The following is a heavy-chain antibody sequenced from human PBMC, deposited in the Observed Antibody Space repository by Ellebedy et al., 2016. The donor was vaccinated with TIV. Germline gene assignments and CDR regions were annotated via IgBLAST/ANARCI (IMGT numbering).Heavy chain of an antibody. D-gene: IGHD3-3*01. CDR2: ISAYNGNT. V-gene: IGHV1-18*01. Sequence: ASVKVSCKASGYTFTNYGISWVRQAPGQGLEWMGWISAYNGNTNSAQKFQGRVTMTTDTSTSTAYMELRSLRSDDTAVYYCARAPRWYYDFWSGSAYVDYWGQGTLVTVSS. CDR1: GYTFTNYG. J-gene: IGHJ4*02. CDR3: ARAPRWYYDFWSGSAYVDY.